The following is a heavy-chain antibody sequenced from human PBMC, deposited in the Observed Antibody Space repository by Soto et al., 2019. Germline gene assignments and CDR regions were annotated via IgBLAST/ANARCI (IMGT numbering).Heavy chain of an antibody. CDR2: IIPIFGTA. D-gene: IGHD3-9*01. V-gene: IGHV1-69*13. CDR1: GGTFSSYA. J-gene: IGHJ4*02. Sequence: ASVKVSCKASGGTFSSYAISWVRQAPGQGLEWMGGIIPIFGTANYAQKFQGRVTITADESTSTAYMELSSLRSEDTAVYYCAISYYDILTGDYWGQGTLVTVSP. CDR3: AISYYDILTGDY.